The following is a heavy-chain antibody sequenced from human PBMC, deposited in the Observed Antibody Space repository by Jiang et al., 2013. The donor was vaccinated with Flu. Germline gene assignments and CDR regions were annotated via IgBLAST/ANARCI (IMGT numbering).Heavy chain of an antibody. Sequence: LLKPSETLSLTCSVYGGALSGYYWSWIRQPPGKGLEWIGEVIHTGSSNYNPSLKSRVTISADRSKNQFFLRLSSVTAADTAVYYCASVGAYARDWYVNYYYSGLDVWGQGTTVTVSS. D-gene: IGHD2-2*01. J-gene: IGHJ6*02. CDR3: ASVGAYARDWYVNYYYSGLDV. CDR1: GGALSGYY. V-gene: IGHV4-34*12. CDR2: VIHTGSS.